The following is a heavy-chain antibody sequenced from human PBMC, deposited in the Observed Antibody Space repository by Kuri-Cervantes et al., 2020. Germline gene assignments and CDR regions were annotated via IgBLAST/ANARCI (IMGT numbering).Heavy chain of an antibody. CDR2: INPNSGGT. CDR1: GYTFTGYY. CDR3: ASGWSGSGSYYPSPIGMDV. V-gene: IGHV1-2*02. Sequence: ASVKVSCKASGYTFTGYYMHWVRQAPGQGLEWMGWINPNSGGTNYAQKFQGRVTMTRDTSISAAYMELSRLRSDDTAVYYCASGWSGSGSYYPSPIGMDVWGQGTTVTGSS. D-gene: IGHD3-10*01. J-gene: IGHJ6*02.